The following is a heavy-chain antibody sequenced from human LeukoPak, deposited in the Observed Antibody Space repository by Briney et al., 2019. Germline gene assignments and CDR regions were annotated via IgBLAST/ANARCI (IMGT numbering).Heavy chain of an antibody. J-gene: IGHJ4*02. D-gene: IGHD2-15*01. V-gene: IGHV4-34*01. CDR3: ARGVVAASGGNFDY. CDR2: INHSGST. Sequence: PSETLSLTCAVYGGSFSGYYWSWIRQPPGKGLEWIGEINHSGSTNYNPSLKSRVTISVDTSKNQFSLKLSSVTAADTAVYYCARGVVAASGGNFDYWGQGTLVTVSS. CDR1: GGSFSGYY.